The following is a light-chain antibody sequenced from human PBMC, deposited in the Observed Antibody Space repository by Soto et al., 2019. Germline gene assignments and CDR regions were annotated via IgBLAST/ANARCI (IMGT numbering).Light chain of an antibody. V-gene: IGKV3-20*01. CDR1: QSISSTY. Sequence: IVLTQSPGTLSLSPGERATLSCRASQSISSTYLAWYQHKPGQAPRLLMYGASSRATGIPDRFSDSGSGTDFTLTISRLEPEDFAVYYCQQYGRGTFGGGTKVEIK. CDR2: GAS. CDR3: QQYGRGT. J-gene: IGKJ4*01.